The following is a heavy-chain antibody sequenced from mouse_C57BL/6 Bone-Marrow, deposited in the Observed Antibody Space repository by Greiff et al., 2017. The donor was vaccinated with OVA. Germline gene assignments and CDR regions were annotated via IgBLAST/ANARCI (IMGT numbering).Heavy chain of an antibody. CDR1: GYTFTSYW. D-gene: IGHD1-1*01. J-gene: IGHJ3*01. Sequence: QVQLQQSGAELVKPGASVKMSCKASGYTFTSYWITWVKQRPGQGLEWIGDIYPGSGSTNYNEKFKSKATLTVDTSSSTAYMQLSSLTSEDSAVYYCARIGDYYGSSYEGVFAYWGQGTLVTVSA. CDR2: IYPGSGST. V-gene: IGHV1-55*01. CDR3: ARIGDYYGSSYEGVFAY.